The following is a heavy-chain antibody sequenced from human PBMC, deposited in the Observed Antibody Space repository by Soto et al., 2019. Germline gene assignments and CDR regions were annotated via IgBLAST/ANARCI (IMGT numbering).Heavy chain of an antibody. V-gene: IGHV4-30-4*01. Sequence: SETLSLTCTVSGGSISRGDYYWSWIRQPPGKGLEWIGYIYYSGSTYYNPSLKSRVTISVDTSKNQFSLKLSSVTAADTAVYYCARFTDILTGYYDAFDIWGQGTMVTVSS. CDR3: ARFTDILTGYYDAFDI. J-gene: IGHJ3*02. CDR2: IYYSGST. D-gene: IGHD3-9*01. CDR1: GGSISRGDYY.